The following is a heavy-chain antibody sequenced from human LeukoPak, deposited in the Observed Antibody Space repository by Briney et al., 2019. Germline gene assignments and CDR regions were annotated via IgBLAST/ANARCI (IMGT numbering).Heavy chain of an antibody. V-gene: IGHV4-39*01. Sequence: SGTLSLTCTVSGGSIRTSSYFWGWIRQPPGKGLEWIASIHYTRSTYYNPSLKSRVTISVDTSKNEFSLRLSSVTAADTAIYYCARRVDAFDIWGQGTMVTVSP. CDR2: IHYTRST. CDR3: ARRVDAFDI. CDR1: GGSIRTSSYF. J-gene: IGHJ3*02.